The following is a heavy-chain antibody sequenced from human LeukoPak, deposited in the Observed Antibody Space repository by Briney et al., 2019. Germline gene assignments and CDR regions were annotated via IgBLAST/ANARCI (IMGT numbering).Heavy chain of an antibody. CDR2: ISAGGGST. CDR3: AKGDPPTYYDILTGQDY. D-gene: IGHD3-9*01. J-gene: IGHJ4*02. V-gene: IGHV3-23*01. Sequence: SGGSLRLSCAASGFTFSSYAMSSVRQALGKGLEWVAGISAGGGSTYYADSVKGRFTISRENSKNMLYLQLNSLRAEDTAVYYCAKGDPPTYYDILTGQDYWGQGTLVTVSS. CDR1: GFTFSSYA.